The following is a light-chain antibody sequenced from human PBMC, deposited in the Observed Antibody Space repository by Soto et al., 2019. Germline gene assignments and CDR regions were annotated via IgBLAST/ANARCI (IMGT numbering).Light chain of an antibody. V-gene: IGKV3-20*01. CDR1: QSVSSGY. Sequence: EIVLTQSPGTLSLSPGERATLSCRASQSVSSGYLAWYQQKPGQAPRLLIYDASSRATGITDRFSGRGSGTDFTLTISRLEPEDFAVFYCQQYGGSPGTFGQGTKVDIK. J-gene: IGKJ1*01. CDR2: DAS. CDR3: QQYGGSPGT.